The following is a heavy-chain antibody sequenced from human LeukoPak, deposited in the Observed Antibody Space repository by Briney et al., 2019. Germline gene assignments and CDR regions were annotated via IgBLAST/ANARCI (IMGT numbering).Heavy chain of an antibody. CDR1: GYTFTSYA. Sequence: ASVKVSCKAYGYTFTSYAMNWVRQAPGQGLEWMGWINTNTGNPTYVQGFTGRFVFSLDTSVSTAYLQISSLKAEDTAVYYCARDYDILTGHDAFDIWGQGTMVTVSS. CDR3: ARDYDILTGHDAFDI. J-gene: IGHJ3*02. V-gene: IGHV7-4-1*02. CDR2: INTNTGNP. D-gene: IGHD3-9*01.